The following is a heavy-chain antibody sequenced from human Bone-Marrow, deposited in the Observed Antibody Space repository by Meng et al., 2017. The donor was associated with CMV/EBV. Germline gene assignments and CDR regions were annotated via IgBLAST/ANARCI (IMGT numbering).Heavy chain of an antibody. CDR2: VDRSDTYT. D-gene: IGHD2-15*01. J-gene: IGHJ4*02. CDR3: ARRGSATSGGNQY. CDR1: GYSFTSYW. V-gene: IGHV5-10-1*01. Sequence: KGSGYSFTSYWISWVRQRPGKGLEWMGRVDRSDTYTNYSPSFQGHITISADKSISTAYLQWSSLKASDTAMYYCARRGSATSGGNQYWGQGTLVTVSS.